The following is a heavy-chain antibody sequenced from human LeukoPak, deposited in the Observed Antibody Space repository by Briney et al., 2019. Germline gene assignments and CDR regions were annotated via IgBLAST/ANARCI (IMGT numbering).Heavy chain of an antibody. J-gene: IGHJ4*02. V-gene: IGHV6-1*01. Sequence: QTLSLTCAISGDRASSNSAAWKWTRQSPSRGLEWLGRTYYRSKWYNDYAVSVKSRTTINPDTSKNQFSLHLNSVTPEDTAVYYCARSGVIDMVPFDHWGQGTLVTVSS. D-gene: IGHD2-21*01. CDR2: TYYRSKWYN. CDR3: ARSGVIDMVPFDH. CDR1: GDRASSNSAA.